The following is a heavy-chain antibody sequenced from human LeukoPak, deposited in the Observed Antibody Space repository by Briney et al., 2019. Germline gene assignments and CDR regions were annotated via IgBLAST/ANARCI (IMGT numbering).Heavy chain of an antibody. D-gene: IGHD3-3*01. V-gene: IGHV3-23*01. CDR1: GFTFSSYA. Sequence: GGSLRLSCAASGFTFSSYAMSWVRQAPGKGLEWVSAISGSGGSTYYADSVKGRFTISRDNAKNSLYLQMNSLRAEDTAVYYCARDEYYDFWSGYYNVYWGQGTLVTVSS. J-gene: IGHJ4*02. CDR2: ISGSGGST. CDR3: ARDEYYDFWSGYYNVY.